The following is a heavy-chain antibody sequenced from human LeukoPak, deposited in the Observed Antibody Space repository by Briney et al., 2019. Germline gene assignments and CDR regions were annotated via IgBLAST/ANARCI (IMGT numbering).Heavy chain of an antibody. V-gene: IGHV1-46*03. J-gene: IGHJ4*02. CDR3: ARYSSGWYGSFDY. D-gene: IGHD6-19*01. CDR1: GYTFTSYY. CDR2: INPSGGST. Sequence: ASVKVCCKASGYTFTSYYMHWVRQAPGLGLEWTGIINPSGGSTSYAQKFQGRVTMTRDTSTSTVYMELSSLRSEDTAVYYCARYSSGWYGSFDYWGQGTLVTVSS.